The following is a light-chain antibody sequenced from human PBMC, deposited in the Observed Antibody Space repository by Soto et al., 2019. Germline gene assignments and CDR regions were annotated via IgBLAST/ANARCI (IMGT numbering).Light chain of an antibody. J-gene: IGLJ1*01. CDR1: SSDIGSYFY. Sequence: QSALTQPASVSGSPGQSITISCTGSSSDIGSYFYVSWYQQHPGKAPNLIIYDVGNRPSGVSNRFSGSKSGNTASLTISGLQAEDEADYHCSSYTWNNSLADVFGTGTKVTVL. V-gene: IGLV2-14*03. CDR2: DVG. CDR3: SSYTWNNSLADV.